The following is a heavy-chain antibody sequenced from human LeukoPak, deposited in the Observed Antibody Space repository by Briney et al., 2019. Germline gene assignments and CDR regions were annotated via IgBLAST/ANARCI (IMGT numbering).Heavy chain of an antibody. V-gene: IGHV1-2*02. Sequence: GASVKVPCKASVYTFTGYYMHWVRQAPGQGLEWMGWINPNSGGTNYAQKFQGRVTMTRDTSISTAYMELSRLRSDDTAVYYCARDIKYSSSPFDIWGQGTMVTVSS. CDR2: INPNSGGT. CDR1: VYTFTGYY. J-gene: IGHJ3*02. CDR3: ARDIKYSSSPFDI. D-gene: IGHD6-13*01.